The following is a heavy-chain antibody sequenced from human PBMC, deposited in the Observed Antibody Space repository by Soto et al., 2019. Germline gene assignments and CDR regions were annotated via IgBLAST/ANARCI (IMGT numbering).Heavy chain of an antibody. Sequence: PSETLSLTCTVSGGSISSGDYYWSWIRQPPGKGLEWIGYIYYSGSTYYNPSLKSRVTISVDTSKNQFSLKLSSVTAADTAVYYCARGLRVFYYYFDHWGQGTLVTVSS. CDR2: IYYSGST. D-gene: IGHD2-21*02. V-gene: IGHV4-30-4*01. J-gene: IGHJ4*02. CDR1: GGSISSGDYY. CDR3: ARGLRVFYYYFDH.